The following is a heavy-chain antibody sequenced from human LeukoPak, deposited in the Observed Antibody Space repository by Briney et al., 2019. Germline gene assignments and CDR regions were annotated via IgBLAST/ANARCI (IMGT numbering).Heavy chain of an antibody. V-gene: IGHV3-23*01. J-gene: IGHJ6*02. CDR2: ISGGGGST. CDR3: AKAEDIVVVPAAIGIFYYYYGMDV. D-gene: IGHD2-2*01. Sequence: PGGSLRLSCAASGFTFSSYAMSWVRQAPGKGLEWVSAISGGGGSTYYADSVKGRFTISRDNSKNTLYLQMNSLRAEDTAVYYCAKAEDIVVVPAAIGIFYYYYGMDVWGQGTTVTVSS. CDR1: GFTFSSYA.